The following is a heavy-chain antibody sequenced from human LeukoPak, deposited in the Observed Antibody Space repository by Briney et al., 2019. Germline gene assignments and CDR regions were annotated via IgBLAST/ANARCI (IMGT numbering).Heavy chain of an antibody. CDR3: VRDRLESLGSCWYRHDGYDL. CDR2: ISSSGGSI. Sequence: QPGGSLRLSCAASGFTFSSYEMNWVRQAPGKGLEWVSNISSSGGSIYYADSVKGRFTISRDNAKNTVYLQMNSLRAEDTAFYYCVRDRLESLGSCWYRHDGYDLWGQGTKVTASS. V-gene: IGHV3-48*03. CDR1: GFTFSSYE. J-gene: IGHJ3*01. D-gene: IGHD6-19*01.